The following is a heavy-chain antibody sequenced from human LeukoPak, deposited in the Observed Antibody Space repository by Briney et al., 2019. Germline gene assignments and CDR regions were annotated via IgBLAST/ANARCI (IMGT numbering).Heavy chain of an antibody. Sequence: ASVKVSCKASGYTFTSYGISWVRQAPGQGLEWMGWISAYNGNTNYAQELQGRVTMTTDTSTSTAYMELRSLRSDDTAVYYCARGDEYYYDSSGYRNFDYWGQGTLVTVSS. J-gene: IGHJ4*02. CDR1: GYTFTSYG. CDR3: ARGDEYYYDSSGYRNFDY. D-gene: IGHD3-22*01. CDR2: ISAYNGNT. V-gene: IGHV1-18*01.